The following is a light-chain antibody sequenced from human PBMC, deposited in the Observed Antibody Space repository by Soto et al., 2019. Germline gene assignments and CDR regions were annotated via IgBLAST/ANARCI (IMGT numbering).Light chain of an antibody. CDR1: SSDVGGYNF. CDR3: SSYSSSTTYV. Sequence: QSALTQPASVSASPGQTITISCTGTSSDVGGYNFVSWYQQHPGKAPKLMIYDVSNRPSGVSGHFSGSKYGNTASLTISGLPAEDEADYYCSSYSSSTTYVFGTGTKLTVL. J-gene: IGLJ1*01. V-gene: IGLV2-14*01. CDR2: DVS.